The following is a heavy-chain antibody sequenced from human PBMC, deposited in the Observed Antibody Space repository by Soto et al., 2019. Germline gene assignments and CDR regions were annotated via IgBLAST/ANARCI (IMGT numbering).Heavy chain of an antibody. CDR3: ALKGSSGWSPGHNWFDP. CDR1: GFTFSNAW. Sequence: GGSLRLSCAASGFTFSNAWMSWVRQAPGKGLEWVGRIKGEADGGTTDYAAPVKGRITISRDHSKDTLYLQMNSLRAEDTAVYYCALKGSSGWSPGHNWFDPWGQGTLVTVSS. V-gene: IGHV3-15*01. D-gene: IGHD6-19*01. J-gene: IGHJ5*02. CDR2: IKGEADGGTT.